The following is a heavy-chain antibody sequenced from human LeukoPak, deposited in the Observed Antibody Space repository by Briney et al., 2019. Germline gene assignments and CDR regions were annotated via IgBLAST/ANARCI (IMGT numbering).Heavy chain of an antibody. CDR3: AKYADKGFDS. Sequence: GGALRLSCAASGFTFRTYAMSRGRRAPGGGVEWASYISGRGNRQFYADSVKRRFTISRDNPKNTLYLQMNSLRDEDTAVYYCAKYADKGFDSWGQGTLVTVSS. V-gene: IGHV3-23*01. CDR2: ISGRGNRQ. J-gene: IGHJ4*02. CDR1: GFTFRTYA. D-gene: IGHD2-2*01.